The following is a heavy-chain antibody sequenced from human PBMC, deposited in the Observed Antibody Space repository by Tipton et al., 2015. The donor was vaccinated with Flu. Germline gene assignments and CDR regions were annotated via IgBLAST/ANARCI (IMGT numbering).Heavy chain of an antibody. Sequence: LRLSCTVSGGSISSGSYYWSWIRQPAGKGLEWIGRIYTGGSANYKPSLKSRVTISVDTSKNEFSLKLSSVTAADTAAYYCASSYGSGSSHLPFHIWGQGTMVTVSS. J-gene: IGHJ3*02. D-gene: IGHD3-10*01. CDR3: ASSYGSGSSHLPFHI. CDR2: IYTGGSA. V-gene: IGHV4-61*02. CDR1: GGSISSGSYY.